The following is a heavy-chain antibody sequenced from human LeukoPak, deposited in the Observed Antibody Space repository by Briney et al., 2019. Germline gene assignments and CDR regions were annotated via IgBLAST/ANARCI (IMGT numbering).Heavy chain of an antibody. V-gene: IGHV4-59*01. CDR2: NYYSGST. J-gene: IGHJ4*02. CDR3: ARGLWFGESHFDY. CDR1: GGSISSYY. Sequence: SETLSLTCTVSGGSISSYYWSWIRQPPGKGLEWIGYNYYSGSTNYNPSLKSRVTISVDTSKNQFSLKLSSVTAADTAVYYCARGLWFGESHFDYWGQGTLVTVSS. D-gene: IGHD3-10*01.